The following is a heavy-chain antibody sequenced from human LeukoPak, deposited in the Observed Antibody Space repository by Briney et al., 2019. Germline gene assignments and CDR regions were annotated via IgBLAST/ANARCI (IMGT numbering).Heavy chain of an antibody. D-gene: IGHD2-2*01. CDR1: GYTLTELS. CDR2: FDPEDGET. J-gene: IGHJ4*02. V-gene: IGHV1-24*01. CDR3: ATNYIVVVPAAPGGDY. Sequence: ASVKVSCKVSGYTLTELSMHWVRQAPGKGLEWMGGFDPEDGETIYAQKFQGRVTMTEDTSTDTAYMELSSLRSEDTAVYYCATNYIVVVPAAPGGDYWGQGTLVTVSS.